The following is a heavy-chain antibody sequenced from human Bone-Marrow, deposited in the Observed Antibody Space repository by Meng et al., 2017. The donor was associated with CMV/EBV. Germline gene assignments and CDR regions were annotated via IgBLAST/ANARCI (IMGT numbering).Heavy chain of an antibody. V-gene: IGHV1-2*02. CDR3: ARDLYSGSSFSLFDY. CDR1: GYTFTGYY. D-gene: IGHD1-26*01. J-gene: IGHJ4*02. CDR2: INPNSGGT. Sequence: ASVKVSCKASGYTFTGYYMHWVRQAPGQGLEWMGWINPNSGGTNYAQKFQGRVTMTRDTSISTAYMELSRLRSDDTAVYYCARDLYSGSSFSLFDYWGQGTLVTVSS.